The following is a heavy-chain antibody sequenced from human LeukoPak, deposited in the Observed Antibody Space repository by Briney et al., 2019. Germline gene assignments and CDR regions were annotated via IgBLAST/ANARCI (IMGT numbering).Heavy chain of an antibody. D-gene: IGHD2-8*01. J-gene: IGHJ6*02. CDR2: TSGSGGST. CDR1: GFTFSSYA. Sequence: GGSLRLSCAASGFTFSSYAMNWVRQAPGKGLEWVSGTSGSGGSTYYADSVEGRFTISRDNSKNTLHLQMNSLRAEDTAVYYCARAFTNPRAPARLPYDMDVWGQGTTVTVSS. CDR3: ARAFTNPRAPARLPYDMDV. V-gene: IGHV3-23*01.